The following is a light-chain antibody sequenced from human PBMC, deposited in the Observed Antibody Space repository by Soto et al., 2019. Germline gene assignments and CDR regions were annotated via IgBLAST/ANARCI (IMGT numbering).Light chain of an antibody. J-gene: IGKJ5*01. CDR1: QSLTSSY. Sequence: ASQSLTSSYLAWYQQRAGQAPRLLIYDASNWATGIPARFSVSGSATDDIGTRSSQSRENSVAYYYQQRSNGPSFGQGTRLEIK. CDR3: QQRSNGPS. V-gene: IGKV3-11*01. CDR2: DAS.